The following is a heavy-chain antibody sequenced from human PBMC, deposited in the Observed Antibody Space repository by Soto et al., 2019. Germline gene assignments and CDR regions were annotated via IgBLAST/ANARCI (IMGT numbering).Heavy chain of an antibody. V-gene: IGHV4-4*07. CDR1: GGSINTFY. CDR3: AREGSYSAYNFAHGIQLWYFDF. Sequence: PSETLSLTCTVSGGSINTFYWSWVRQPAGKGLEWIGRIFSSGSTSFNPSLESRVAMSVDTSKNHFSLNLSSVTAADMAVYYCAREGSYSAYNFAHGIQLWYFDFWGQGARFTVSS. J-gene: IGHJ4*02. CDR2: IFSSGST. D-gene: IGHD5-12*01.